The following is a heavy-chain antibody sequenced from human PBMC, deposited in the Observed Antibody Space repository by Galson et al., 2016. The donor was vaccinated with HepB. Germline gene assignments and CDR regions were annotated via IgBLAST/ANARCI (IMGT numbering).Heavy chain of an antibody. D-gene: IGHD4-23*01. CDR2: ISTYNGNT. J-gene: IGHJ2*01. V-gene: IGHV1-18*01. CDR1: GYTFTSYG. Sequence: SVKVSCKASGYTFTSYGMSWVRQAPGQGLEWMGWISTYNGNTNNAQKVQGRVTMTTDTSTNTVYMELRSLRSDDTAVYYCARDSDYGGNPRWYFDLWGRGTLVTVSS. CDR3: ARDSDYGGNPRWYFDL.